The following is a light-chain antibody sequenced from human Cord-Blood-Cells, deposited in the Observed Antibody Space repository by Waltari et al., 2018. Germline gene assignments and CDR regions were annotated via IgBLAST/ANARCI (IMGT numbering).Light chain of an antibody. J-gene: IGLJ3*02. Sequence: QSALTQPASVSGSPGQSITISCTGTSSDVGGYNYVSWYQQHTGKAPKLMIYDVSKWPSGVSNRFSGSKSGNTASLTISGLQAEDEADYYCSSYTSSSTVFGGGTKLTVL. CDR1: SSDVGGYNY. CDR3: SSYTSSSTV. CDR2: DVS. V-gene: IGLV2-14*01.